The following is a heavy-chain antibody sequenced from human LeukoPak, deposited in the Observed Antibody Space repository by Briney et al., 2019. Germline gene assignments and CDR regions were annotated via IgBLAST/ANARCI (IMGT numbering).Heavy chain of an antibody. D-gene: IGHD1-26*01. CDR3: AKWELYSGFYYIDY. V-gene: IGHV3-21*01. J-gene: IGHJ4*02. Sequence: GGSLRLSCAASGFTFSTYSMTWVRQAPGKGLEWVSSISSSGSYIYYADSVKGRFTISRDNAKNSLYLQMNSLRAEDTAVYYCAKWELYSGFYYIDYWGQGTLATVSS. CDR1: GFTFSTYS. CDR2: ISSSGSYI.